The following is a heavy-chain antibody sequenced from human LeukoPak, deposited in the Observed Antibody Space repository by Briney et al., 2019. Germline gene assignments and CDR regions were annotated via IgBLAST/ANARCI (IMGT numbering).Heavy chain of an antibody. J-gene: IGHJ4*02. D-gene: IGHD2-15*01. CDR2: INPDGNTI. V-gene: IGHV3-74*03. CDR3: ARDSRIFCSGGSCYGTSVFDY. Sequence: GGSLSLSCAAAGFTFGTYWMHWVRQGPGKGLVWVSRINPDGNTITYGDSVKGRLTISRDNAKDTLYLQMSGLRAEDTALYYCARDSRIFCSGGSCYGTSVFDYWGQGTLVTVSS. CDR1: GFTFGTYW.